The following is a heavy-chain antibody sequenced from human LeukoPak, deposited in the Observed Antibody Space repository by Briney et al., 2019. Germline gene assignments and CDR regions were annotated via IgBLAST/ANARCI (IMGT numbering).Heavy chain of an antibody. Sequence: QTGGSLRLSCAASRFTFSNYWMSWVRQAPGKGLEWVANIKQDGSEKYYVDSVKGRFTISRDNAKNSLYLQVNTLRAEDTAVYYCARRRAVIPNTWFDLWGQGTLVTVSS. CDR2: IKQDGSEK. D-gene: IGHD3-22*01. CDR1: RFTFSNYW. CDR3: ARRRAVIPNTWFDL. J-gene: IGHJ5*02. V-gene: IGHV3-7*05.